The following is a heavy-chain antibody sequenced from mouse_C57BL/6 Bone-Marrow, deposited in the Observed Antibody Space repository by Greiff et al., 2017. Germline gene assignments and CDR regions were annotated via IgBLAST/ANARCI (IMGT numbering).Heavy chain of an antibody. J-gene: IGHJ4*01. CDR1: GYTFTDYY. CDR2: INPNNGGT. CDR3: AREDGSSPYAMDY. V-gene: IGHV1-26*01. Sequence: VQLQQSGPELVKPGASVKISCKASGYTFTDYYMNWVKQSHGKSLEWIGDINPNNGGTNYNQKFKGKATLTVDKSSSTAYMELRSLTSEDSAVYYCAREDGSSPYAMDYWGQGTSVTVSS. D-gene: IGHD1-1*01.